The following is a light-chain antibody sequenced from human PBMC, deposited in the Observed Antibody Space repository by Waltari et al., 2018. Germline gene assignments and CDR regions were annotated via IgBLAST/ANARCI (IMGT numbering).Light chain of an antibody. CDR2: EVN. V-gene: IGLV2-14*01. CDR1: NSHVGGYNY. CDR3: SSYTSSRTVA. J-gene: IGLJ2*01. Sequence: QSALTQPASLSGSPGQSITISCTRTNSHVGGYNYDPWYLQHPGKAPKLIIYEVNNRPSGVSNRFSGSKSGNTASLSISGLQAEDEADYYCSSYTSSRTVAFGGGTKLTVL.